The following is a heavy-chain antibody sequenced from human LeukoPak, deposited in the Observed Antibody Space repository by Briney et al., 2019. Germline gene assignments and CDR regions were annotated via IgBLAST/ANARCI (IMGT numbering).Heavy chain of an antibody. J-gene: IGHJ4*02. CDR1: GFTFSTYG. Sequence: RGSLRLSCAASGFTFSTYGMSWVRQAPGKGLEWVSAISGSGGGTYFADSVKGRFTISRDNSKNTLFLQMDSLRADDTAVYYCAKHSSSWHYFDYWGQGTLVTVSS. D-gene: IGHD6-13*01. V-gene: IGHV3-23*01. CDR2: ISGSGGGT. CDR3: AKHSSSWHYFDY.